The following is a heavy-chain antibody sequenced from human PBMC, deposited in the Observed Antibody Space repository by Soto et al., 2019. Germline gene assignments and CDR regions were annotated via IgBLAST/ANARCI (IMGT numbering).Heavy chain of an antibody. CDR2: INHSGST. J-gene: IGHJ6*02. CDR1: GGSFSGYY. V-gene: IGHV4-34*01. Sequence: QVQLQQWGAGLLKPSETLSLTCAVYGGSFSGYYWSWIRQPPGKGLEWIGEINHSGSTNYNPSLKSRVTIPADLSRXQFALKLSSVTAADTAVYYCARGLRAYYYYYGMDVWGQGTTVTVSS. CDR3: ARGLRAYYYYYGMDV.